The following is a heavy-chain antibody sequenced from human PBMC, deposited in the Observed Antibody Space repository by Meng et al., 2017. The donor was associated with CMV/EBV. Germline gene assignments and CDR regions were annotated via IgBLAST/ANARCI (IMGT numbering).Heavy chain of an antibody. CDR2: FDPEDGET. CDR3: ATVLLVVVAATHAFDF. V-gene: IGHV1-24*01. J-gene: IGHJ3*01. Sequence: ASVKVSCKVSGYTLTELSIHWVRQAPGKGLEWMGSFDPEDGETIYAQKFQGRVTVTEDTSTDTAYMELSSLRSEDTAVYHCATVLLVVVAATHAFDFWGQGTMVTVSS. CDR1: GYTLTELS. D-gene: IGHD2-15*01.